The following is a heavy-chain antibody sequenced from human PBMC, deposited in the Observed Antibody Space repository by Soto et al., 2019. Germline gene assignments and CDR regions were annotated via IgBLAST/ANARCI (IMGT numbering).Heavy chain of an antibody. Sequence: SQTLSLTCAISGDSVSSNSAAWNWLRQSPSRGLEWLGRTYYRSKWYNDYAVSVKSRITINPDTSKNQFSLQLNSVTPEDTAVYYCARDRIAVAGPFDYWGQGTLVTVSS. V-gene: IGHV6-1*01. CDR2: TYYRSKWYN. CDR3: ARDRIAVAGPFDY. D-gene: IGHD6-19*01. J-gene: IGHJ4*02. CDR1: GDSVSSNSAA.